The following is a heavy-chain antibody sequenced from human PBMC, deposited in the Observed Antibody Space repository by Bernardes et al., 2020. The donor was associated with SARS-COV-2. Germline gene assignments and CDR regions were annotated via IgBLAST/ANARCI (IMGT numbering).Heavy chain of an antibody. J-gene: IGHJ4*02. CDR1: RFTFGDDA. CDR2: IRGKAYGSTT. CDR3: TRNDFCSGYYPDY. V-gene: IGHV3-49*03. Sequence: GGSLRLSCTASRFTFGDDAMSWFHSATGNGLVWVAFIRGKAYGSTTEYAAPVKCRFTISRDDSKIIPYLQMNSLKTEDTAVYYCTRNDFCSGYYPDYWGQGTLVTVSS. D-gene: IGHD3-3*01.